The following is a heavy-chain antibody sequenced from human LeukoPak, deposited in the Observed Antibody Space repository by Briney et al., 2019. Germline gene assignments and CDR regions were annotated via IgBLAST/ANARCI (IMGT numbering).Heavy chain of an antibody. CDR2: MNPNSGNT. CDR1: VYTFISYD. D-gene: IGHD6-13*01. V-gene: IGHV1-8*03. CDR3: ARGHGYSSSWYEYYYYYYMDV. Sequence: ASVKVSCKASVYTFISYDINWVRQVTGQGLEWMGRMNPNSGNTGYAQKFQGRVTITRNTSISTALMELSSLRSEDTAVYYCARGHGYSSSWYEYYYYYYMDVWGKGTTVTVSS. J-gene: IGHJ6*03.